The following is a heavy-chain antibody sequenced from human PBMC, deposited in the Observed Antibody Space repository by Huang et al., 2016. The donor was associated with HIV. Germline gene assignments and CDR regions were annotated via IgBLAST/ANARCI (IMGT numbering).Heavy chain of an antibody. CDR1: GFTFSSFG. CDR3: AKEFDILTGYYYSGSDY. D-gene: IGHD3-9*01. V-gene: IGHV3-30*18. J-gene: IGHJ4*02. CDR2: ISYDGTNK. Sequence: QVQLVESGGGVVQPGRSLRLSCVASGFTFSSFGMNWVRQAPGKGLEVVAFISYDGTNKYYAGSVKGRFTISRDNSKNTLYLQMNSLKPEDTAVYYCAKEFDILTGYYYSGSDYWGQGTLVTVSS.